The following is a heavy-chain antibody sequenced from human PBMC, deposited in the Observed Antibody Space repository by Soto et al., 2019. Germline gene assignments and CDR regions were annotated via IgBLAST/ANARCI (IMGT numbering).Heavy chain of an antibody. D-gene: IGHD1-1*01. CDR1: AYIFTSYA. CDR2: INGGTGKT. V-gene: IGHV1-3*01. J-gene: IGHJ5*02. Sequence: ASVKVSCKTSAYIFTSYALHWVRQAPGHGLEWMGWINGGTGKTKVSQHFQGRLTLDRDTSASTAFLELRSLRIEDTAVYYCMRESGIWNDGNFDPWGQGTLVTVYS. CDR3: MRESGIWNDGNFDP.